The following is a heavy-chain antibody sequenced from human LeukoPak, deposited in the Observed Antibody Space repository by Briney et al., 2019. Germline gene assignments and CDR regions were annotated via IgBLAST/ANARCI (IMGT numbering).Heavy chain of an antibody. CDR2: IYHSGST. CDR1: GYSISSGYY. D-gene: IGHD2-15*01. J-gene: IGHJ4*02. V-gene: IGHV4-38-2*02. Sequence: SETLSLTCTVSGYSISSGYYWGWIRQPPGKGLEWIGSIYHSGSTYYNPSLKSRVTISVDTSKNQFSLKLSSVTAADTAVYYCTSVVAENFDYWGQGTLVTVSS. CDR3: TSVVAENFDY.